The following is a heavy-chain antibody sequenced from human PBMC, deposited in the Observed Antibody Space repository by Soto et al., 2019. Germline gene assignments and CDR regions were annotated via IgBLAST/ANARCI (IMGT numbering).Heavy chain of an antibody. CDR1: GGSFRGCY. CDR3: ARSGASVLRAGCGFDL. V-gene: IGHV4-34*01. CDR2: INHSGST. J-gene: IGHJ5*02. D-gene: IGHD2-8*01. Sequence: QVQLQQWGAGLLKPSETLSLTCAVYGGSFRGCYWSWIRQPPGKGLEWIGEINHSGSTNYNPSRSSFATITVDTSKKQFPQMLSSVTAANTVVYYGARSGASVLRAGCGFDLWGQGTPVTVSS.